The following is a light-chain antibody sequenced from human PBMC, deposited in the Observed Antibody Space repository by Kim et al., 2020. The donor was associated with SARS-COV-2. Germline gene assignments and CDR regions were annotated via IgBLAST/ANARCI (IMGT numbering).Light chain of an antibody. V-gene: IGKV3-20*01. CDR1: QSVNSNY. J-gene: IGKJ4*01. Sequence: ESVLTQSPGTLSLSPGERATLSCRASQSVNSNYLAWYQQKPGQAPRLLIYGASSRATGIPGRFSGSGSGTDFTLTISRLESEDFAVYYCQQYGSSPLTFGGGTKVDIK. CDR3: QQYGSSPLT. CDR2: GAS.